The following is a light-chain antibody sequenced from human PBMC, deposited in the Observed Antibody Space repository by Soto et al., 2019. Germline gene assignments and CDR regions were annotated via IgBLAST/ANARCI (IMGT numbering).Light chain of an antibody. CDR2: AAS. CDR1: QGISSY. CDR3: QQSYSTQSIT. Sequence: IQLTQSPSSLSASVGDRVTITCRASQGISSYLAWYQQKPGKAPKLLIYAASTLQSGVPSRFSGSGSGTDFTLTISSLQPEDFATYYCQQSYSTQSITFGQGTRLEIK. J-gene: IGKJ5*01. V-gene: IGKV1-9*01.